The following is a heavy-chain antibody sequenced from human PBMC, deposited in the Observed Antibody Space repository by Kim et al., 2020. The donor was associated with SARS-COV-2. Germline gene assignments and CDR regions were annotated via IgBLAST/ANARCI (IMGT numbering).Heavy chain of an antibody. J-gene: IGHJ4*02. V-gene: IGHV3-74*01. CDR3: ASRGNTGAYKYFYY. CDR1: GFTFSSYW. CDR2: ISGDGGNK. D-gene: IGHD7-27*01. Sequence: GGSLRLSCAASGFTFSSYWMHWVRQAPGKGLVWVSRISGDGGNKSYADSVKGRFTISRDNAKSTLYLQMNSLRDEDTAVYYCASRGNTGAYKYFYYWGQG.